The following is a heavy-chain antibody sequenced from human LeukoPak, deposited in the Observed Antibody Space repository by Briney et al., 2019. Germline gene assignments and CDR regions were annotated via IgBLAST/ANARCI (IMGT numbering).Heavy chain of an antibody. V-gene: IGHV3-23*01. J-gene: IGHJ3*02. CDR1: GFTFSSYA. D-gene: IGHD6-13*01. CDR3: AKDCADSSSWRYAFDI. CDR2: ISGSGGST. Sequence: PGGSLRLSCAASGFTFSSYAMSWVRQAPGKGLEWVSAISGSGGSTYYADSVKGRFTISRDNSKNTLYLRMNSLRAEDTAAYYCAKDCADSSSWRYAFDIWGQGTMVTVSS.